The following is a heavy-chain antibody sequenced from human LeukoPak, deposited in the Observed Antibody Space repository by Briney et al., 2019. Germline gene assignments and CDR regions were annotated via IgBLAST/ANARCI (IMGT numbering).Heavy chain of an antibody. CDR2: ISSDSDYI. Sequence: GGSLRLSCAASGVTFSSYSMNWVRQAPGKGLEWVSAISSDSDYIYYADSVRGRFTISRDNAKNSLYLQLNSLRADDMAVYCCARDLSCLLDVWGEGTTVTVSS. CDR1: GVTFSSYS. V-gene: IGHV3-21*01. CDR3: ARDLSCLLDV. J-gene: IGHJ6*04.